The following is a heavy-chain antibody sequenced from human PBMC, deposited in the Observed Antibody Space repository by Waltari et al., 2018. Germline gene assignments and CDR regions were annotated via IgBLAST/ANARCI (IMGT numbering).Heavy chain of an antibody. CDR2: INWNGGST. CDR3: AREGYCSSTSCYIYYSMDV. V-gene: IGHV3-20*04. J-gene: IGHJ6*02. Sequence: EVQLVESGGGVVRPGGSLRLSCAASGFTFDDYGMRRVRQAPGRGLEWVSGINWNGGSTGYADSVKGRFTISRDNAKNSLYLQMNSLRAEDTALYYCAREGYCSSTSCYIYYSMDVWGQGTTVTVSS. CDR1: GFTFDDYG. D-gene: IGHD2-2*02.